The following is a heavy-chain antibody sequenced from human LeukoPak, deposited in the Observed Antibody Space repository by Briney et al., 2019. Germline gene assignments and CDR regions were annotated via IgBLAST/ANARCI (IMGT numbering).Heavy chain of an antibody. CDR3: AKDMVGAIV. CDR1: GYTFSSYA. CDR2: ISWNSGSI. V-gene: IGHV3-9*01. D-gene: IGHD1-26*01. Sequence: PGGSLRLSCAASGYTFSSYAMSWVRQAPGKGLEWVSGISWNSGSIGYADSVKGRFTISRDNAKNSLYLQMNSLRAEDTALYYCAKDMVGAIVWGQGTLVTVSS. J-gene: IGHJ4*02.